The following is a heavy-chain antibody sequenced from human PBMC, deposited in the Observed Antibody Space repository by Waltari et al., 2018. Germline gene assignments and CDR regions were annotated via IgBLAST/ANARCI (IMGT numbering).Heavy chain of an antibody. Sequence: EVQLVESGGGLVQPGGSLRLSCAASGFTFSSYWMSWVRRAPGKGVGLVSVVYSCGSTYYAYSVKSRLTISRDNSKNTLYLQMNSLRAEDTAVYYCARDGRDGSGSYLGYWGQGTLVTVSS. CDR3: ARDGRDGSGSYLGY. D-gene: IGHD3-10*01. CDR2: VYSCGST. CDR1: GFTFSSYW. V-gene: IGHV3-66*01. J-gene: IGHJ4*02.